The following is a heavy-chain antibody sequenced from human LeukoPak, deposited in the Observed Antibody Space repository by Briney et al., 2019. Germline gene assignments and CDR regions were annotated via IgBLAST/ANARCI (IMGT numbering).Heavy chain of an antibody. CDR2: IYYSGST. J-gene: IGHJ4*02. CDR3: ARAHYPSTTAISYYFDY. V-gene: IGHV4-59*01. CDR1: GGSISSYY. D-gene: IGHD2-21*02. Sequence: TSETLSLTCTVSGGSISSYYWSWIRQPPGKGLEWIGYIYYSGSTNYNPSLKSRVTISVDTSKNQFSLKLSSVTAADTAVYYCARAHYPSTTAISYYFDYWGQGTLVTVSS.